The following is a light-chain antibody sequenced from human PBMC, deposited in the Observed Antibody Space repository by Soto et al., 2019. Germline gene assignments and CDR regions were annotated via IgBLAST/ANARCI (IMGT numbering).Light chain of an antibody. CDR2: AAS. CDR3: QQYNNWPPT. V-gene: IGKV3-15*01. J-gene: IGKJ1*01. CDR1: QSVSSN. Sequence: EIVMTQSPATLSVSPGERATLSCRASQSVSSNLAWYQQKPGQAPRLLIYAASTRATGLPARFSGSWSGAEFTLTINSLQSEDFAIYYCQQYNNWPPTFGQGTKV.